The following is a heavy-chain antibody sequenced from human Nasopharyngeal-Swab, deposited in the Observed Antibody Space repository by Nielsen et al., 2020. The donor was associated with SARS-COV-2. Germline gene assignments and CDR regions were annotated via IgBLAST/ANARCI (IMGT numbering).Heavy chain of an antibody. V-gene: IGHV3-23*01. CDR1: GYSFRTYG. J-gene: IGHJ4*02. CDR2: IIGSGDISGSGGTT. Sequence: GSSLKFSCVSSGYSFRTYGMSWVRQAPGKVLEWVAAIIGSGDISGSGGTTYYADSVKGRFTISRDNSKNTLSLQMNSLRAEDTAVYYCAKDLRGPYFFWGQGTLVTVSS. D-gene: IGHD2/OR15-2a*01. CDR3: AKDLRGPYFF.